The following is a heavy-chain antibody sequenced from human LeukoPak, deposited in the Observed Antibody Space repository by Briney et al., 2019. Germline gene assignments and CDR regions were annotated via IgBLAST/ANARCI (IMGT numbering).Heavy chain of an antibody. D-gene: IGHD3-3*02. CDR2: ITDSGDTI. Sequence: GGSLRLSSAASGFTFSSYRMNWVRQAPGKGLEWVSHITDSGDTIHYADSVKGRFTVSRDNAKNSLYLQMNSLRTEDTAIYYCARAFSPYALSDYWGQGTLVTVSS. CDR3: ARAFSPYALSDY. V-gene: IGHV3-48*01. J-gene: IGHJ4*02. CDR1: GFTFSSYR.